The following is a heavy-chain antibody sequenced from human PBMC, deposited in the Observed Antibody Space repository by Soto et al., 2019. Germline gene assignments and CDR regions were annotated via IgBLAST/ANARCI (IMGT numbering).Heavy chain of an antibody. CDR3: ARDTYYYVIRRYSSLFDF. CDR2: INPSGGST. CDR1: GYTFTSYY. D-gene: IGHD3-10*02. Sequence: SVKVSCKASGYTFTSYYMHWVRQAPGQGLEWMGIINPSGGSTSYAQKFQGRVTMTRDTSTSTVYMELSSLRSEDTAVYYCARDTYYYVIRRYSSLFDFRGQATLVTLS. J-gene: IGHJ5*01. V-gene: IGHV1-46*01.